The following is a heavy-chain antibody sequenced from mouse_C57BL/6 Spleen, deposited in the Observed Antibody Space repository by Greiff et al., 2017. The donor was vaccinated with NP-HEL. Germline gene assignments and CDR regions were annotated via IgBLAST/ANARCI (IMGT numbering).Heavy chain of an antibody. D-gene: IGHD4-1*01. J-gene: IGHJ2*01. V-gene: IGHV1-69*01. CDR3: ARRINWVPFDY. CDR2: IDPSDSYT. Sequence: VQLQQPGAELVMPGASVKLSCKASGYTFTSYWMHWVKQRPGQGLEWIGEIDPSDSYTNYNQKFKGKSTLTVDKSSSTAYMQLSSLTSEDSAVYYCARRINWVPFDYWGQGTTLTVSS. CDR1: GYTFTSYW.